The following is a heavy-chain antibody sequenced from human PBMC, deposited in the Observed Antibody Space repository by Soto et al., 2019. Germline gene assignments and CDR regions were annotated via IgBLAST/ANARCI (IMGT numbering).Heavy chain of an antibody. CDR1: GFTFSSYA. Sequence: GGSLRLSCAASGFTFSSYAMSWVRQAPGKGLEWVSAISGSGGSTYYADSVKGRFTISRDNSKNTLYLQMNSLRAEDTAVYYCAKDRPSRLSITWALPSKGVNWFDPWGQGTLVTVSS. CDR3: AKDRPSRLSITWALPSKGVNWFDP. D-gene: IGHD3-16*02. J-gene: IGHJ5*02. CDR2: ISGSGGST. V-gene: IGHV3-23*01.